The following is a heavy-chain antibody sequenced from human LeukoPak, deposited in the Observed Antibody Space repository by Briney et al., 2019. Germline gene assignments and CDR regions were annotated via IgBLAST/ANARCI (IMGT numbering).Heavy chain of an antibody. J-gene: IGHJ4*02. CDR2: ISWNSGSI. Sequence: PGGSLRLSCAASGFTFDDYAMHWVRQAPGKGLEWVSGISWNSGSIGYADSVKGQFTISRDNAKNSLYLQMNSLRAEDTALYYCAKVGDSSGYYNPYFDYWGQGTLVTVSS. CDR1: GFTFDDYA. CDR3: AKVGDSSGYYNPYFDY. D-gene: IGHD3-22*01. V-gene: IGHV3-9*01.